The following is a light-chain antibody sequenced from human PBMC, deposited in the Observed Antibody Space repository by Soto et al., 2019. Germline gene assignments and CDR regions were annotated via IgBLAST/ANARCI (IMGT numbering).Light chain of an antibody. CDR3: SSYTSSRTRV. Sequence: QSALTQPASVSGSPGQSITISCTGTSSDVGAYNYVAWYQHHPGKAPKLMIYDVSNRPSGVSNRFSASKSGNTASLTISGLQAEDEADYYCSSYTSSRTRVFGRGTKLTVL. CDR1: SSDVGAYNY. CDR2: DVS. V-gene: IGLV2-14*03. J-gene: IGLJ3*02.